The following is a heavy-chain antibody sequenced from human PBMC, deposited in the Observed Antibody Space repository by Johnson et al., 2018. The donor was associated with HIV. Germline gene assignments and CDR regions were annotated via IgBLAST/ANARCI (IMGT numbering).Heavy chain of an antibody. CDR1: GFTVSSNY. J-gene: IGHJ3*02. V-gene: IGHV3-66*01. D-gene: IGHD6-13*01. Sequence: EQLVESGGGLVKPGGSLRLSCAASGFTVSSNYMSWVRQAPGKGLEWVSVFYSDSNTYSSDSVKGRFTISRDNSKNTLYLQMNSLRAEDTAVYYCARERIAAAGLDAFDIWGQGTMVTVSS. CDR2: FYSDSNT. CDR3: ARERIAAAGLDAFDI.